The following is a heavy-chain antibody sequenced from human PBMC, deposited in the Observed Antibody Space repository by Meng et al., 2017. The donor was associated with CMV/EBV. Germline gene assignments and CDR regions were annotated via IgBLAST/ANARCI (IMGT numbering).Heavy chain of an antibody. CDR1: GFTFPKNA. CDR3: AKTGGTSWYGDFYFES. V-gene: IGHV3-23*01. Sequence: GFTFPKNAMGWVRQAPGKGLEWVSGMSATGGNTYYADSVKGRFTISRDNSKNTLYLEMNSLGVDDTALYYCAKTGGTSWYGDFYFESWGQGTLVTVSS. D-gene: IGHD6-13*01. J-gene: IGHJ4*02. CDR2: MSATGGNT.